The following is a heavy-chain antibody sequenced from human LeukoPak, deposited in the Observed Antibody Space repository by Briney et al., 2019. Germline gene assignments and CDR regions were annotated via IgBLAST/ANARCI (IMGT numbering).Heavy chain of an antibody. CDR3: ARSRWSSSWGVYFDY. CDR2: INPNSGGT. Sequence: ASVKVSCKASGYTFTGYYMHWVRQAPGQGLEWMGWINPNSGGTNYAQKFQGRVTMTRDTSISTAYMELSRLRSDDTAVYYCARSRWSSSWGVYFDYWGQGTLVTVSS. CDR1: GYTFTGYY. J-gene: IGHJ4*02. V-gene: IGHV1-2*02. D-gene: IGHD6-13*01.